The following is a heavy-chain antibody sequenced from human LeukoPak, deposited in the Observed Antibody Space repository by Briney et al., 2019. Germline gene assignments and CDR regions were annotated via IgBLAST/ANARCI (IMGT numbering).Heavy chain of an antibody. CDR2: IHYSGST. CDR1: GGSISGTSYY. CDR3: ARDDRAKRIITMVRGAFYYMDV. V-gene: IGHV4-39*07. J-gene: IGHJ6*03. Sequence: SETLSLTCTVSGGSISGTSYYWGWTRQPPGKGLEWIGSIHYSGSTYYNPSLKSRVTISVDTSKNQFSLKLSSVTAADTAVYYCARDDRAKRIITMVRGAFYYMDVWGKGTTVTVSS. D-gene: IGHD3-10*01.